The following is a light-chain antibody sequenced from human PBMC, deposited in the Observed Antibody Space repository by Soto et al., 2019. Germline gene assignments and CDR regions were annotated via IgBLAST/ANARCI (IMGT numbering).Light chain of an antibody. V-gene: IGKV3D-20*02. CDR3: QQYDNWPLT. CDR2: DAS. Sequence: EIVLTQSPATLSLSPGERATLSCRASQSVSSNYLAWYQQKLGQAPRLLIYDASRRATGIPDRFSGSGSGTEFTLTISSLQSEDFAVYFCQQYDNWPLTFGGGTKVDIK. CDR1: QSVSSNY. J-gene: IGKJ4*01.